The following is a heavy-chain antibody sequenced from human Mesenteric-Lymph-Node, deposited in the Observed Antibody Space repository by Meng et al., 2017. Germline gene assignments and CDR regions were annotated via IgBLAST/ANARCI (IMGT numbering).Heavy chain of an antibody. V-gene: IGHV3-33*01. J-gene: IGHJ4*02. CDR2: SWAGGSRT. Sequence: GGWSQRGTSHRLSCAISGFPFWNDGLNWVRHAPGKGLEWVAASWAGGSRTDYADSVKGRFTISRDPSKNTVYLQMDSLRADDAAVYYCARDLSLAGFEFWGQGTLVTVSS. CDR3: ARDLSLAGFEF. CDR1: GFPFWNDG. D-gene: IGHD2-21*01.